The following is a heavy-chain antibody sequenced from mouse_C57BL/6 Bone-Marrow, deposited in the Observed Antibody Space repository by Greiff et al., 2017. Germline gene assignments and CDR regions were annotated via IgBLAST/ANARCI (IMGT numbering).Heavy chain of an antibody. CDR1: GYTFTDYE. CDR3: TKWLLTGAMDY. J-gene: IGHJ4*01. D-gene: IGHD2-3*01. V-gene: IGHV1-15*01. CDR2: IDPETGGT. Sequence: VQLQQSGAELVRPGASVTLSCKASGYTFTDYEMHWVKQTPVHGLEWIGAIDPETGGTAYNQKFKGKAILTADKSSSTAYMELRSLTSEDSAVYYCTKWLLTGAMDYWGQGTSVTVSS.